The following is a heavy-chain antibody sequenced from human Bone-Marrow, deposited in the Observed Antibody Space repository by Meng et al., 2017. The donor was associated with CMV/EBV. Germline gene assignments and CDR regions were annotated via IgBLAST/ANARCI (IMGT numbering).Heavy chain of an antibody. J-gene: IGHJ6*02. Sequence: ASVKVSCKASGYTFTGYYMHWVRQAPGQGLEWMGWINPNSGGTNYAQKFQGRVTITRNTSISTAYMELSSLRSEDTAVYYCARSRGRYGRYGSGSMRLAQYYYGMDVWGQGTTVTVSS. D-gene: IGHD3-10*01. CDR2: INPNSGGT. CDR1: GYTFTGYY. V-gene: IGHV1-2*02. CDR3: ARSRGRYGRYGSGSMRLAQYYYGMDV.